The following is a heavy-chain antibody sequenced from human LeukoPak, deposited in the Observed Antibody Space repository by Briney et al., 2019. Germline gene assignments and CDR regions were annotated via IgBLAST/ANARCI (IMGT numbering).Heavy chain of an antibody. CDR2: ISGSGGST. CDR1: GFTFSSYG. CDR3: AKTYSGYDGVDS. V-gene: IGHV3-23*01. Sequence: GGTLRLSCAASGFTFSSYGMSWVRQAPGKGLEWVSAISGSGGSTYYADSVKGRFTISRDNSKNTLYLQMNSLRAEDTAIYYCAKTYSGYDGVDSWGQGTLVTVSS. J-gene: IGHJ4*02. D-gene: IGHD5-12*01.